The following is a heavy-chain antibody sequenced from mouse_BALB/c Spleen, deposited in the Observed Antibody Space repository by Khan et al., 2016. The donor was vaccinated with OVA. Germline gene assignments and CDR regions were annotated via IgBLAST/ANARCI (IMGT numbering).Heavy chain of an antibody. V-gene: IGHV1-7*01. CDR3: ARRGLRWDFDY. CDR1: GNTFINYW. CDR2: INPSTGYT. J-gene: IGHJ2*01. D-gene: IGHD1-1*01. Sequence: QVQLQQSGAELAKPGASVKMSCKASGNTFINYWILWVKQRPGQGLEWIGYINPSTGYTEYNQNFKDKATLTADKSSRTAYMQLSSLTSEDSAVYYCARRGLRWDFDYWGQGTTLTVSS.